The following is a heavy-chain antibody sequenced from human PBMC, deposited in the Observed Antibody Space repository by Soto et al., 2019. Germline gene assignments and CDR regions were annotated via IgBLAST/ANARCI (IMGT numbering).Heavy chain of an antibody. CDR1: RYSISFNC. J-gene: IGHJ4*02. D-gene: IGHD3-22*01. CDR2: INPSDGNR. V-gene: IGHV1-18*01. Sequence: ASVKVTCKACRYSISFNCINWLQQAPGQGLEWMGWINPSDGNRNFAQKFEDRVTMTTATSTNTVFLELRSLKSDDTVIYYCARDRLRGYDSSGFYSWGQGTMVTVS. CDR3: ARDRLRGYDSSGFYS.